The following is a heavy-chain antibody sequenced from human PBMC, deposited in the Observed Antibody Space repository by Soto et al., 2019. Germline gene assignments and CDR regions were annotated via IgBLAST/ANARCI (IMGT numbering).Heavy chain of an antibody. V-gene: IGHV3-74*01. D-gene: IGHD3-9*01. Sequence: EVQLVEYGGGSVQPGGSLRLSCADSGFSFSSYWMHWVRQGPGKGLVWVARINTDGSSTNYADSVKGRFTISRDNAKNTLYLQMNSLRAEDTAVYYCARSPGGYYIDWGQGTMVTVSS. CDR2: INTDGSST. CDR3: ARSPGGYYID. J-gene: IGHJ3*01. CDR1: GFSFSSYW.